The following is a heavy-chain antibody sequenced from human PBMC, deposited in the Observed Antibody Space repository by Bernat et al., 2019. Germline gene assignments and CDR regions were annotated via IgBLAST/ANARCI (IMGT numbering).Heavy chain of an antibody. Sequence: EVQLVESGGGLVKPGGSLRLSCAASGFTFSNAWMSWVRQAPGKGLEWVSSISSSSSYIYYADSVKGRFTISRDNAKNSLYLQMNSLRAEDTAVYYCAPTRGWSYFDYWGQGTLVTVSS. J-gene: IGHJ4*02. CDR3: APTRGWSYFDY. CDR1: GFTFSNAW. D-gene: IGHD6-19*01. CDR2: ISSSSSYI. V-gene: IGHV3-21*01.